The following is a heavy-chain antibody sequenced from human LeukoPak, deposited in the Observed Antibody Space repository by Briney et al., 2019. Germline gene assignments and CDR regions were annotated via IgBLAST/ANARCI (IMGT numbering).Heavy chain of an antibody. D-gene: IGHD3-9*01. CDR2: INHSGST. Sequence: SETLSLTCAVYGGSFSGYYWSWIRQPPGKGLEWIGEINHSGSTNYNPSLKSRVTISVDPSKNQFSLKLSSVTAADTAVYYCARHSVLRYFDWLFTVAGLDYWGQGTLVTVSS. CDR1: GGSFSGYY. J-gene: IGHJ4*02. V-gene: IGHV4-34*01. CDR3: ARHSVLRYFDWLFTVAGLDY.